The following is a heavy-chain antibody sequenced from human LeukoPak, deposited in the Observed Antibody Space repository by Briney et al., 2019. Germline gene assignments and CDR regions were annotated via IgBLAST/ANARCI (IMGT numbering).Heavy chain of an antibody. V-gene: IGHV4-4*07. D-gene: IGHD5-18*01. CDR1: GGSISGFY. CDR3: ARVKLSRGYSYGYNPYYFDY. CDR2: IYTSGST. Sequence: PSETLSLTCTVSGGSISGFYWSWIRQPAGKGLEWIGRIYTSGSTNYNPSLKSRVTMSLDTSKNQFSLKLSSVTAADTAVYYCARVKLSRGYSYGYNPYYFDYWGQGTLVTVSS. J-gene: IGHJ4*02.